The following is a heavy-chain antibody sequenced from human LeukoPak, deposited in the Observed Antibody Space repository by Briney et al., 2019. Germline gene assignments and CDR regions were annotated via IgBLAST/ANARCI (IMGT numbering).Heavy chain of an antibody. D-gene: IGHD4-17*01. Sequence: GGSLRLSCAASGFTFSSYTMNWVRQAPGKGLEWLSYISSSGSTIYYADSVTGRFTISRDNAKNSLYLQMNSLRAEDTAVYYCARALYGDYDFDYWGQGTLVTVSS. CDR3: ARALYGDYDFDY. J-gene: IGHJ4*02. CDR2: ISSSGSTI. V-gene: IGHV3-48*01. CDR1: GFTFSSYT.